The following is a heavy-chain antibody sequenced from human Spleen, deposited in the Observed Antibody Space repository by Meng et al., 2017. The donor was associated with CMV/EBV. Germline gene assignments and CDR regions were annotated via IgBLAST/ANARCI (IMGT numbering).Heavy chain of an antibody. CDR3: ARVYCSSTSCYKPYNWFDP. Sequence: FSNYAVSWVRQAPGEGLEWMGGIIPMYATANYAQRFQGRVTITTDESTSTAYMEVSSLRSEDTAVYYCARVYCSSTSCYKPYNWFDPWGQGTLVTVSS. CDR2: IIPMYATA. J-gene: IGHJ5*02. D-gene: IGHD2-2*02. CDR1: FSNYA. V-gene: IGHV1-69*05.